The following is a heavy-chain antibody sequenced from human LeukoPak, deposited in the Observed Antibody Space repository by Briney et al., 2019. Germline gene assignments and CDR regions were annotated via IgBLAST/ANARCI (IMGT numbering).Heavy chain of an antibody. D-gene: IGHD6-13*01. Sequence: GGSLRLSCAASGFTFSSYWMSWVRQAPGKGLEWVANIKQDGSEKYYVDSVKGRFTISRDNAKNSLYLQMNSLRAEDTAVYYCARDKTEKTGIAAADTPSGFSMDVWGKGTTVTVSS. CDR3: ARDKTEKTGIAAADTPSGFSMDV. V-gene: IGHV3-7*01. CDR2: IKQDGSEK. J-gene: IGHJ6*03. CDR1: GFTFSSYW.